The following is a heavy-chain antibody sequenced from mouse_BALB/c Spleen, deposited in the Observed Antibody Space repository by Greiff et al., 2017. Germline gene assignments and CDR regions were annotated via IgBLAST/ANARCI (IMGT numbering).Heavy chain of an antibody. CDR2: INSNGGST. Sequence: EVQGVESGGGLVQPGGSLKLSCAASGFTFSSYGMSWVRQTPDKRLELVATINSNGGSTYYPDSVKGRVTISRDNAKNTLYLQMSSLKSEDTAMYYCASLVRLRAMDYWGQGTSVTVSS. CDR3: ASLVRLRAMDY. J-gene: IGHJ4*01. CDR1: GFTFSSYG. D-gene: IGHD1-2*01. V-gene: IGHV5-6-3*01.